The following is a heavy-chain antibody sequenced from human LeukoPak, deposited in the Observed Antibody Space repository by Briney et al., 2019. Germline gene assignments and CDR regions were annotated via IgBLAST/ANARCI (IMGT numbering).Heavy chain of an antibody. CDR2: IIPIFGTA. V-gene: IGHV1-69*13. D-gene: IGHD5-18*01. CDR3: ARGPGEYSYGFGNFDY. Sequence: ASVEVSCKASGGTFSSYAISWVRQAPGQGLEWMGGIIPIFGTANYAQKFQGRVTITADESTSTAYMELSSLRPEDTAVYYCARGPGEYSYGFGNFDYWGQGTLVTVSS. J-gene: IGHJ4*02. CDR1: GGTFSSYA.